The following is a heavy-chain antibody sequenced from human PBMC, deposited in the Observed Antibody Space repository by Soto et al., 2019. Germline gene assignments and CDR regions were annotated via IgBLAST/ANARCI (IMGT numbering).Heavy chain of an antibody. CDR2: IIPFFGTR. J-gene: IGHJ6*02. V-gene: IGHV1-69*06. Sequence: QVQLVQSGAEVRKPGSSVKVSCKASGDTFNTSAIAWVRQAPGQGLHWMGGIIPFFGTRNYAQKFEGRVTISADRSTSTAYMELRSLRSEDTAVYFCARVPLQPTVRYYHFGLDVWGQGTTVTVSS. CDR3: ARVPLQPTVRYYHFGLDV. CDR1: GDTFNTSA. D-gene: IGHD4-4*01.